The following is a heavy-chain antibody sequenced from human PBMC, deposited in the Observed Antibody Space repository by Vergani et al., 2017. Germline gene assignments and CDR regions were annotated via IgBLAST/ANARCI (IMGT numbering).Heavy chain of an antibody. CDR2: IYPDGSVK. D-gene: IGHD1-26*01. V-gene: IGHV3-7*01. J-gene: IGHJ4*02. Sequence: EVQLVESGGGLVQPGGSLRLSCEASGFTLSSYWMSWVRQAPGKGLEWVANIYPDGSVKYYVDCVRGRFTISRDNAQNSLYRQLNRLRREDTAMYFCARLRYGGTTTCPERCFDYWGQGTPVTVSS. CDR3: ARLRYGGTTTCPERCFDY. CDR1: GFTLSSYW.